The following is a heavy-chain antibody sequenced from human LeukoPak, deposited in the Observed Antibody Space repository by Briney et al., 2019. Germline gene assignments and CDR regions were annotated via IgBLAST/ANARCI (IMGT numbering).Heavy chain of an antibody. CDR2: INSDGSST. D-gene: IGHD6-19*01. J-gene: IGHJ4*02. Sequence: AGGSLRLSCAASGFTFSSYWMHWVRQAPGKGLVWVSRINSDGSSTSHADSVKGRVTISRDNAKNTLHLQMNSLRVEDTAVYFCARADSSGWGGFDYWGQGTLVTVSS. CDR3: ARADSSGWGGFDY. V-gene: IGHV3-74*01. CDR1: GFTFSSYW.